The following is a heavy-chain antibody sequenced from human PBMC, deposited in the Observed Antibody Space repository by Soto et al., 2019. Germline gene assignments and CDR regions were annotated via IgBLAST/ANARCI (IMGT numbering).Heavy chain of an antibody. J-gene: IGHJ6*02. CDR2: INPNSGGT. V-gene: IGHV1-2*04. CDR1: GYTFTSYG. CDR3: ARGLRFLEWSPVYGMDV. Sequence: ASVKVSCKASGYTFTSYGISWVRQAPGQGLEWMGWINPNSGGTNYAQKFRGWVTMTRDTSISTAYMELSRLRSDDTAVYYCARGLRFLEWSPVYGMDVWGQGTTVTVSS. D-gene: IGHD3-3*01.